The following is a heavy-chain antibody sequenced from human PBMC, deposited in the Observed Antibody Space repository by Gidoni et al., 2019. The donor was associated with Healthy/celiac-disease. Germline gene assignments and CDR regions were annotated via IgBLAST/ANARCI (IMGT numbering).Heavy chain of an antibody. J-gene: IGHJ5*02. Sequence: QVQLVQSGAEVKKPGSSVKVSCKASGGTFSSDASSWVRQAPGQGLEWMGRIIPILGIANYAQTFQGRVTITADKSTSTAYMELSSLRSEDTAVYYCARDHSYCSSTSCYAPNWFDPWGQGTLVTVSS. CDR3: ARDHSYCSSTSCYAPNWFDP. CDR2: IIPILGIA. CDR1: GGTFSSDA. V-gene: IGHV1-69*04. D-gene: IGHD2-2*01.